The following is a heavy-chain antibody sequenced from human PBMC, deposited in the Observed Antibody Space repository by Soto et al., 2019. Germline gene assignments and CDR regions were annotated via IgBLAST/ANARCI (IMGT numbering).Heavy chain of an antibody. CDR2: IYYSGST. V-gene: IGHV4-31*03. Sequence: SETLSLTCTVSGGSISSGGYYWSWIRQHPGKGLEWIGYIYYSGSTYYNPSLKSRVTISVDTSKNQFSLKLSSVTAADTAVYYCARVSHCSGGSCYSPFDPWGQGTLVTVSS. CDR3: ARVSHCSGGSCYSPFDP. J-gene: IGHJ5*02. D-gene: IGHD2-15*01. CDR1: GGSISSGGYY.